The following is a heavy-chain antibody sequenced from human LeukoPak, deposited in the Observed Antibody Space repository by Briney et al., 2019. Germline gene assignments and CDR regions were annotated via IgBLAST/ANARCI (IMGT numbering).Heavy chain of an antibody. D-gene: IGHD3-16*01. V-gene: IGHV3-53*01. J-gene: IGHJ4*02. CDR1: GFVVRNYY. CDR3: ARGSTRGGDSDC. CDR2: IYGDGRI. Sequence: GSLRLSCAASGFVVRNYYMSWVRQAPGKGLEWVSIIYGDGRIYYIDAVKGRFTISRDNSKNTVSLQMNSLRVDGTAVYYCARGSTRGGDSDCWGQGTLVTVSS.